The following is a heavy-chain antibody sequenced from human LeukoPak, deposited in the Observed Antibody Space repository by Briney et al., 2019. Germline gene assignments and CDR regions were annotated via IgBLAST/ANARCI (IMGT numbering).Heavy chain of an antibody. D-gene: IGHD3-10*01. Sequence: GGSLRLSCTASGFTFSRYAMNWVRQAPGKGLEWVSVISVNGESAYYADSVKGRFTISRDISKNTLYLQMNSLRAEDTAVYYCAGGDPGTYSYGMDVWGQGTTVTVSS. J-gene: IGHJ6*02. CDR3: AGGDPGTYSYGMDV. V-gene: IGHV3-23*01. CDR2: ISVNGESA. CDR1: GFTFSRYA.